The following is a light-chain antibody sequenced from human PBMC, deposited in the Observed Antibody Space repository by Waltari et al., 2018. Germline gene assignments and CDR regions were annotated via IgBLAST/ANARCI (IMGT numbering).Light chain of an antibody. CDR2: AAS. CDR1: QSISNY. J-gene: IGKJ1*01. Sequence: DIQMTQSPSSLSASVEDRVIITCRASQSISNYLNWYQHKPGKAPKLLIYAASSLQSGVPSRFRGSGYGTDFTLTITSLQPEDFATYYCQQSLNTLWTFGPGTKVEIK. CDR3: QQSLNTLWT. V-gene: IGKV1-39*01.